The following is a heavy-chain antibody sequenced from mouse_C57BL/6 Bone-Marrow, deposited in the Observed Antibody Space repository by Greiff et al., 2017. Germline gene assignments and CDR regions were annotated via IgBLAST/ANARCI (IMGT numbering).Heavy chain of an antibody. Sequence: VQLKESGPGLVQPSQSLSITCTVSGFSLTSYGVHWVRQSPGKGLEWLGVIWSGGSTDYNAAFISRLSISKDNSKSQVFFKMNSLQADDTAIYYCARYSNYVAWFAYWGQGTLVTVSA. J-gene: IGHJ3*01. CDR3: ARYSNYVAWFAY. CDR2: IWSGGST. D-gene: IGHD2-5*01. CDR1: GFSLTSYG. V-gene: IGHV2-2*01.